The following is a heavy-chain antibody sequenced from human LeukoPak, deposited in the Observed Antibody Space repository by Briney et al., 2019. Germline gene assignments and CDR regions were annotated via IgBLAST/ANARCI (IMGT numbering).Heavy chain of an antibody. V-gene: IGHV3-74*01. CDR1: GFSVSNSW. Sequence: GGSLRLSCAASGFSVSNSWMFWVRQAPGKGLMYVSEINNDGNRIRYVDSVKGRFTISRDGAKNTLFLQMNSLRDDDTAMYYCARGGLPGGFDYWGQGILVTVSS. J-gene: IGHJ4*02. D-gene: IGHD7-27*01. CDR3: ARGGLPGGFDY. CDR2: INNDGNRI.